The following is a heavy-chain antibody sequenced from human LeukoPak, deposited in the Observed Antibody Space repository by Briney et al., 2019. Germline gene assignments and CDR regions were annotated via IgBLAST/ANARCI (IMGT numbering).Heavy chain of an antibody. CDR3: ARGITMVRGAFDY. V-gene: IGHV3-66*01. CDR2: IYSGGST. D-gene: IGHD3-10*01. J-gene: IGHJ4*02. CDR1: GFTVSSNY. Sequence: GGSLRLSCAASGFTVSSNYMSWVRQAPGKGLECVSVIYSGGSTYYADSVKGRFTISRDNSKNTLYLQMNSLRAEDTAVYYCARGITMVRGAFDYWGQGTLVTVSS.